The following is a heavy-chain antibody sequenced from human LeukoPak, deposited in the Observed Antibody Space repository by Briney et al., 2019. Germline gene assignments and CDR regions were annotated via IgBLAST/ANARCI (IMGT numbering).Heavy chain of an antibody. CDR1: GFTFDDYA. J-gene: IGHJ3*02. D-gene: IGHD3-16*01. CDR3: ARDWGFGHDAFDI. V-gene: IGHV3-9*01. CDR2: ISWNSGSI. Sequence: GGSLRLSCAASGFTFDDYAMHWVRQAPGKGLEWVSGISWNSGSIGYADSVKGRFTISRDNAKNSLYLQMNSLRAEDTAVYYCARDWGFGHDAFDIWGQGTMVTVSS.